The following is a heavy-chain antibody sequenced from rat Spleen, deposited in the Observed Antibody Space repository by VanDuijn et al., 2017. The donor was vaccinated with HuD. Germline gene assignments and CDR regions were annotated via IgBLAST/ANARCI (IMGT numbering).Heavy chain of an antibody. CDR1: GVTFSNDG. J-gene: IGHJ3*01. V-gene: IGHV5-29*01. Sequence: EVQLVESGGDLVQPGRSLKLSCVASGVTFSNDGMAWVRQAPTKGLEWVATIRFDGISTFHRDSVKGRFTISRDNAKNMLFLQMDSLKTEDTATYYCARLGIASIGNWFGYWGQGTLVTVSS. D-gene: IGHD1-2*01. CDR3: ARLGIASIGNWFGY. CDR2: IRFDGIST.